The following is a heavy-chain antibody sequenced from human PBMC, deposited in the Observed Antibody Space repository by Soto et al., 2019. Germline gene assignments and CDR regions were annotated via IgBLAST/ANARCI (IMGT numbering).Heavy chain of an antibody. D-gene: IGHD1-20*01. CDR3: ARDRDNWNDAYGMDV. Sequence: SEILSLTCTVSGGSISSYYWSWIRQPPGKGLEWIGYIYYSGSTNYNPSLKSRVTISVDTSKNQFSLKLSSVTAADTAVYYCARDRDNWNDAYGMDVWGQGTTVTVSS. CDR2: IYYSGST. J-gene: IGHJ6*02. CDR1: GGSISSYY. V-gene: IGHV4-59*01.